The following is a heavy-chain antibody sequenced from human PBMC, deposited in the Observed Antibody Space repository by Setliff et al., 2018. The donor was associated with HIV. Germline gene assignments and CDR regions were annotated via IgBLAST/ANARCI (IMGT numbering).Heavy chain of an antibody. CDR2: FDPEDGET. CDR1: GYTLTELW. Sequence: ASVKVSCKVSGYTLTELWMHWVRQGPGKGLEWMGGFDPEDGETIYAQKFQGRVTMTEDTSTDTAYMELSSLRSEDTAVYYFSSCVSGRYSNWFGTWGQRTLVT. D-gene: IGHD3-10*01. CDR3: SSCVSGRYSNWFGT. J-gene: IGHJ5*02. V-gene: IGHV1-24*01.